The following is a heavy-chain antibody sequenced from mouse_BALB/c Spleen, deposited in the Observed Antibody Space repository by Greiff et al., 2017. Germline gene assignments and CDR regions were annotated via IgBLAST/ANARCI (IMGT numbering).Heavy chain of an antibody. CDR2: IDPYNGGT. CDR3: ARWDYDYDNYAMDY. D-gene: IGHD2-4*01. Sequence: EVQLQQSGPELVKPGASVKVSCKASGYAFTSYNMYWVKQSHGKSLEWIGYIDPYNGGTSYNQKFKGKATLTVDKSSSTAYMHLNSLTSEDSAVYYCARWDYDYDNYAMDYWGQGTSVTVSS. CDR1: GYAFTSYN. J-gene: IGHJ4*01. V-gene: IGHV1S135*01.